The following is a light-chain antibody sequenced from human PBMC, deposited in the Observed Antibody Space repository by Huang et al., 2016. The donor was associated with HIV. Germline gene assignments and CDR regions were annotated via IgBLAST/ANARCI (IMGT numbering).Light chain of an antibody. CDR2: WES. V-gene: IGKV4-1*01. Sequence: DIVMTQSPDSLPVSLGARATINCKSSQSLFYSTNNNNYLAWYQQKPGQPPKLLINWESTRESGVPDRFSGSGSGTDFTLTISSLQAEDVAVYYCQQFYSSPPTFGGGTRVEIK. CDR1: QSLFYSTNNNNY. J-gene: IGKJ4*01. CDR3: QQFYSSPPT.